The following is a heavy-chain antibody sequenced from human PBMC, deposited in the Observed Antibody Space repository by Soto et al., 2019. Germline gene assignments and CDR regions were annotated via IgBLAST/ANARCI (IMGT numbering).Heavy chain of an antibody. CDR1: GYTFTNYW. V-gene: IGHV5-51*01. CDR3: AASIFYYSMDV. CDR2: IYPGDSDT. J-gene: IGHJ6*02. Sequence: GESLKISCKGSGYTFTNYWIGWVRQMPGKGPEWMGIIYPGDSDTKYNPSFQGQVTISADKSITTTYLKWSSLKASDTAIYYCAASIFYYSMDVWGQGTTVIVSS.